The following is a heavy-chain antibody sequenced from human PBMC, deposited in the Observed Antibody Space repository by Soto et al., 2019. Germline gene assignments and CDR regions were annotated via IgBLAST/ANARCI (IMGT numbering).Heavy chain of an antibody. CDR2: IIPIFGTA. V-gene: IGHV1-69*13. D-gene: IGHD6-19*01. J-gene: IGHJ4*02. CDR3: ARDLEVAGKVDY. CDR1: GGTFSSYA. Sequence: SVKVSCKASGGTFSSYAISWVRQAPGQGLEWMGGIIPIFGTANYAQKFQGRVTITADESTSTAYMELSSLRSEDTAVYYCARDLEVAGKVDYWGQGTLVTVSS.